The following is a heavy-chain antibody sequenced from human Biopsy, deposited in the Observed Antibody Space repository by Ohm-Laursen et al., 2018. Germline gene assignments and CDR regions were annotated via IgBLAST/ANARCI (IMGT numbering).Heavy chain of an antibody. Sequence: SVKVSCKTSGGTFSDYAISWLRQAPGQGLEWMGGIIPLFGTTNYAQKFQGRVTITADKSTGTACMDLSSLRSEYTAVYYCARDTKWLASGPIDYWGQGALVTVSS. D-gene: IGHD3-22*01. CDR1: GGTFSDYA. V-gene: IGHV1-69*06. J-gene: IGHJ4*02. CDR2: IIPLFGTT. CDR3: ARDTKWLASGPIDY.